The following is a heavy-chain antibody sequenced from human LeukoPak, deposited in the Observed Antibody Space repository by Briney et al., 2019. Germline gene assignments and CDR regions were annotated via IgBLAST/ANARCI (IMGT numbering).Heavy chain of an antibody. J-gene: IGHJ4*02. Sequence: SETLSLTCTVSGDSIGTSGYYWGWIRQHPGTGLEWIAYIHYIGNTYYNPSLESRVTMSVDTSSNQFSLNAASVTAADTAVYYCARVRDDYFFDYWGQGILVTVSS. CDR1: GDSIGTSGYY. V-gene: IGHV4-31*03. D-gene: IGHD3-3*01. CDR3: ARVRDDYFFDY. CDR2: IHYIGNT.